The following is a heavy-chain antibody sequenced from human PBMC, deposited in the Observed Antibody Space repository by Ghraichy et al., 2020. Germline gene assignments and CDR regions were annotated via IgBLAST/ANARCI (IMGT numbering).Heavy chain of an antibody. CDR3: ARGMTNYYYYYGMDV. Sequence: SETLSLTCAVYGGSFSGYYWSWLRQPPGKGLECIGEIDHSGSTNYNPSLKSRVTISVDTSKKQFPLRLRSVTAADTAVYYCARGMTNYYYYYGMDVWGQGTTVTVSS. J-gene: IGHJ6*02. CDR1: GGSFSGYY. V-gene: IGHV4-34*01. CDR2: IDHSGST.